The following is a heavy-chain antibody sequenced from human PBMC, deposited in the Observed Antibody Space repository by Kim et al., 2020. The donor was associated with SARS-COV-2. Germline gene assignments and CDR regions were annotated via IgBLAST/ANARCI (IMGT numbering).Heavy chain of an antibody. J-gene: IGHJ4*02. Sequence: SGASGNSYLSSWYQQFPGTGLEWIEYIYYSGNTKYHPSLKSRVTISLDRSKSQCSLNLRSVTAADTAKYFCARDANYYPSSFDSVWGQGTLAT. CDR2: IYYSGNT. CDR3: ARDANYYPSSFDSV. V-gene: IGHV4-59*02. CDR1: GASGNSYL. D-gene: IGHD3-22*01.